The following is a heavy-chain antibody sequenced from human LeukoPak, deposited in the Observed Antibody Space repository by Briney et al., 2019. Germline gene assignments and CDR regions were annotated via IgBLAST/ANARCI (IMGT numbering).Heavy chain of an antibody. V-gene: IGHV1-69*13. CDR2: IIPIFGTA. J-gene: IGHJ6*02. D-gene: IGHD3-9*01. Sequence: GASVKVSCKASGGTFSSYAISWVRQAPGQGLEWMGGIIPIFGTANYAQKFQGRVTITADESTSTAYMELSSLRSEDAAVYYCASYYDILNLGYYYGMDVWGQGTMVTVSS. CDR3: ASYYDILNLGYYYGMDV. CDR1: GGTFSSYA.